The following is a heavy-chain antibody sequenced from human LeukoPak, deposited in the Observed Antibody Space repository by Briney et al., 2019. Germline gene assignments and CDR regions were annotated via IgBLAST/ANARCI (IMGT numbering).Heavy chain of an antibody. D-gene: IGHD6-19*01. J-gene: IGHJ4*02. Sequence: GGSLRPSCAASGFSFSTYSMIWVRQAPGKGLEWVSSVSGTSEYIYYADSVRGRFTISRDNAKNTVYLQMSSLRAEDTAVYYCARWYSSGWYSDYWGQGTLVTVSS. CDR3: ARWYSSGWYSDY. V-gene: IGHV3-21*06. CDR2: VSGTSEYI. CDR1: GFSFSTYS.